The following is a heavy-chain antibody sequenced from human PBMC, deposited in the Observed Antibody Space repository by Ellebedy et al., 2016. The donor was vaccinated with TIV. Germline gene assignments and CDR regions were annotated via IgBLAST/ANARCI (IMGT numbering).Heavy chain of an antibody. CDR3: ARLPLVRGEGWGYYFDY. CDR2: IYDSGST. Sequence: PGGSLRLSCTVSGGSISTYYWSWIRQPPGKGLEWIGYIYDSGSTNYNPSLKSRVTISVDTSKNQFSLKLSSVTAADPAVYYCARLPLVRGEGWGYYFDYWGQGTLVTVSS. D-gene: IGHD3-10*01. V-gene: IGHV4-59*12. CDR1: GGSISTYY. J-gene: IGHJ4*02.